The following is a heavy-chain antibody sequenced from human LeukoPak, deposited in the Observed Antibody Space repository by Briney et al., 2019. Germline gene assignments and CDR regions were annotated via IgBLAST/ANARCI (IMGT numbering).Heavy chain of an antibody. CDR3: ARERITMIITADAFDI. V-gene: IGHV3-48*03. CDR1: GFTFTSSE. Sequence: GGSLRLSCAASGFTFTSSEMNWVRQAPGKGLESLSYISSSGLTIYYADSVEGRFTISRDNAKNSLYLQMNSLRAEDTAIYYCARERITMIITADAFDIWGQGTMVTVSS. D-gene: IGHD3-22*01. CDR2: ISSSGLTI. J-gene: IGHJ3*02.